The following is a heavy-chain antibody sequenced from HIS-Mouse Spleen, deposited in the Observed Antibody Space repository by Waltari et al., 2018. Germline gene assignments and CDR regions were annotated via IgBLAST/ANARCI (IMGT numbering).Heavy chain of an antibody. CDR3: AREIPYSSSWYDWYFDL. CDR1: GGSLSGSRYY. J-gene: IGHJ2*01. CDR2: IYYSGST. D-gene: IGHD6-13*01. V-gene: IGHV4-39*07. Sequence: QLQLQESGPGLVKPSETLSLTCTVSGGSLSGSRYYWGWIRQPPGKGLEWIGSIYYSGSTYYNPSLKSRVTISVDTSKNQFSLKLSSVTAADTAVYYCAREIPYSSSWYDWYFDLWGRGTLVTVSS.